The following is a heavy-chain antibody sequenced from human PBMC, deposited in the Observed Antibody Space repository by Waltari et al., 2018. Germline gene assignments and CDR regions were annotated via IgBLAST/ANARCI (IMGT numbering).Heavy chain of an antibody. CDR3: ARYLLTPSVSYFGMDR. Sequence: EVQVVESGGGLVRPGGSLRLSCEASGFTFRSYWMHCVRQAPGKGLVWFARIDNDGRTAKYADSVRGRFTVARENARNTLYLQMNSLRAEDTSVYYFARYLLTPSVSYFGMDRWGQGTTVTFSS. V-gene: IGHV3-74*01. CDR2: IDNDGRTA. J-gene: IGHJ6*02. D-gene: IGHD4-4*01. CDR1: GFTFRSYW.